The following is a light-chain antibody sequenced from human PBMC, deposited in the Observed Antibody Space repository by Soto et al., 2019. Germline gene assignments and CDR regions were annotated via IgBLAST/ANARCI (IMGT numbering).Light chain of an antibody. CDR2: DAS. V-gene: IGKV3-11*01. J-gene: IGKJ4*01. CDR3: QQSYDVRPS. Sequence: DIVLTQSPATLSLSSGDRATLSCRASQSVSSSLAWYQQKPGQAPRLLIYDASSRASGIPARFSGSGSGTDFTLTISSLEPEDFATYYCQQSYDVRPSFGGGTKV. CDR1: QSVSSS.